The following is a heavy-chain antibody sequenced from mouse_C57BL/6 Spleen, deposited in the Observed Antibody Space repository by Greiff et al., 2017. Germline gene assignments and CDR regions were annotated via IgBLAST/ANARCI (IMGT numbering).Heavy chain of an antibody. V-gene: IGHV1-54*01. CDR1: GYAFTNYL. CDR3: ARSGPLYYDYDDC. J-gene: IGHJ2*01. CDR2: INPGSGGT. Sequence: QVQLQQSGAELVRPGTSVKVSCKASGYAFTNYLIEWVKQRPGQGLEWIGVINPGSGGTNYNEKFKGKATLTADKSSSTAYMQLSSVTSEDSAVYFCARSGPLYYDYDDCWGQGTTLTVSS. D-gene: IGHD2-4*01.